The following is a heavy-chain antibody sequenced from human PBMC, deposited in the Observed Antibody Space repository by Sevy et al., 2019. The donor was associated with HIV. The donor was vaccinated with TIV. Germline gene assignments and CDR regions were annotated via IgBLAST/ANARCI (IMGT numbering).Heavy chain of an antibody. J-gene: IGHJ4*02. CDR2: IYYNGHI. D-gene: IGHD1-26*01. V-gene: IGHV4-59*08. Sequence: SETLSLTCTVSGGSITSLYWNWIRQPPGKGREWIANIYYNGHIHYNPSLKSRVTLSLDTSKNQFSLRLSSVTAADTAMYYCAGENAWGRGYSWGQGTLVTVSS. CDR1: GGSITSLY. CDR3: AGENAWGRGYS.